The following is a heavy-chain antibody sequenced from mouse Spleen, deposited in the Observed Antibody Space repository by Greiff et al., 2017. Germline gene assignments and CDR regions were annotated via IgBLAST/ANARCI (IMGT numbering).Heavy chain of an antibody. Sequence: QVQLQQSGAELVMPGASVKLSCKASGYTFTSYWMHWVKQRPGQGLEWIGEIDPSDSYTNYNQKFKGKATLTVDKSSSTAYMQLSSLTSEDSAVYYCASGQGYWGQGTTLTVSS. V-gene: IGHV1-69*01. CDR3: ASGQGY. CDR2: IDPSDSYT. D-gene: IGHD3-2*02. CDR1: GYTFTSYW. J-gene: IGHJ2*01.